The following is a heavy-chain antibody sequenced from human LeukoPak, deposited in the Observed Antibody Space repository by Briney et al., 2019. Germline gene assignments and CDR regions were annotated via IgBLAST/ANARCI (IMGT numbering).Heavy chain of an antibody. D-gene: IGHD3-22*01. CDR1: GYTFTGYF. CDR2: INPNNGGT. Sequence: ASVKVSCKASGYTFTGYFIHWVRQAPGRGLEWMGWINPNNGGTNYAQKFQGRVTMTRDTSISTAYMELSRLRSDDTAVYYCARDERYDSSGYPFDYWGQGTLVTVSS. V-gene: IGHV1-2*02. CDR3: ARDERYDSSGYPFDY. J-gene: IGHJ4*02.